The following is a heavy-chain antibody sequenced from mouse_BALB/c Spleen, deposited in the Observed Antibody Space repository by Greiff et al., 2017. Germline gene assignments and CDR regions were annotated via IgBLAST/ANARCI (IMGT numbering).Heavy chain of an antibody. D-gene: IGHD3-3*01. CDR1: GFTFSSFG. CDR2: ISSGSSTI. J-gene: IGHJ4*01. Sequence: EVQVVESGGGLVQPGGSRKLSCAASGFTFSSFGMHWVRQAPEKGLEWVAYISSGSSTIYYADTVKGRFTISRDNPKNTLFLQMTSLRSEDTAMYYCARWGRLYYAMDYWGQGTSVTVSS. CDR3: ARWGRLYYAMDY. V-gene: IGHV5-17*02.